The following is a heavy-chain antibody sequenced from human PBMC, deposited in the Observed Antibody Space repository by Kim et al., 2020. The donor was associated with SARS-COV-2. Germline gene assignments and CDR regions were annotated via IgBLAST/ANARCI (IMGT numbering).Heavy chain of an antibody. CDR3: ARGGAGGARLGAFDI. CDR2: IYYSGST. D-gene: IGHD3-16*01. CDR1: GGSISSYY. V-gene: IGHV4-59*01. Sequence: SETLSLTCTVSGGSISSYYWSWIRQPPGKGLEWIGYIYYSGSTNYNPSLKSRVTISVDTSKNQFSLKLSSVTAADTAVYYCARGGAGGARLGAFDIWGQGTMVTVSS. J-gene: IGHJ3*02.